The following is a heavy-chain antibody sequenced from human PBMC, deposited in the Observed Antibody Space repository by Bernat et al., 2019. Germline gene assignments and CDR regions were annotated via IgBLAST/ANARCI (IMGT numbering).Heavy chain of an antibody. Sequence: QVQLVQSGAEVKKPGASVKVSCKASGYTFTSYGISWVRQAPGQGLEWMGWISAYNGNTNYAQKLQGRVTMTTDTSTSTAYMELRSLRSDDTAVYYCARALYCSSTSCYSYYGMDVWGQGTTVTVSS. D-gene: IGHD2-2*01. J-gene: IGHJ6*02. V-gene: IGHV1-18*04. CDR3: ARALYCSSTSCYSYYGMDV. CDR1: GYTFTSYG. CDR2: ISAYNGNT.